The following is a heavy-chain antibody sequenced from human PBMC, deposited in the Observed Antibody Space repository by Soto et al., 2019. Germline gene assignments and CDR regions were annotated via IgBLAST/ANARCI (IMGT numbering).Heavy chain of an antibody. CDR3: ATGSRVLKDA. CDR1: GYTFTSYD. J-gene: IGHJ5*01. V-gene: IGHV1-8*01. CDR2: MNPNSGNT. Sequence: ASVKVSCKASGYTFTSYDLNWVRQATGQGLEWMGWMNPNSGNTGYAQKFQGRVTMTRDTSISTAYMELSSLRSDDTAVYYCATGSRVLKDAWVQGTLVIVSS.